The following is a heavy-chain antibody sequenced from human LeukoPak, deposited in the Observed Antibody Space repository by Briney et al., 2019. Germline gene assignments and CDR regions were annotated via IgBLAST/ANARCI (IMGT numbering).Heavy chain of an antibody. J-gene: IGHJ6*03. D-gene: IGHD3-3*01. CDR1: GFTVSSNY. CDR3: ARDVTKGITIFGVVINYYYMDV. V-gene: IGHV3-66*02. Sequence: PGGSLRLSCAASGFTVSSNYMSWVRQAPGKGLEWVSVIYSGGSTYYADSVKGRFTISRDNSKNTLYLQMNSLRAEDTAVYYCARDVTKGITIFGVVINYYYMDVWGKGTTVTVSS. CDR2: IYSGGST.